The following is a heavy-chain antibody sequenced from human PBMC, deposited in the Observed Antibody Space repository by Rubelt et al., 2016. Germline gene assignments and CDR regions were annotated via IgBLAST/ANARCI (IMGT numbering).Heavy chain of an antibody. CDR3: ATSGGNGGDFDY. D-gene: IGHD4-23*01. Sequence: QVQLRQWGAGLLKPSETLSLTCAVYGGSFSGYYWSWIRQPPGKGLEWIGEINHSGSTNYNPSLKSRVTIAMDTSKNQFFLKLSSVTAADTAVYYCATSGGNGGDFDYWGQGTLVTVSS. V-gene: IGHV4-34*01. CDR1: GGSFSGYY. J-gene: IGHJ4*02. CDR2: INHSGST.